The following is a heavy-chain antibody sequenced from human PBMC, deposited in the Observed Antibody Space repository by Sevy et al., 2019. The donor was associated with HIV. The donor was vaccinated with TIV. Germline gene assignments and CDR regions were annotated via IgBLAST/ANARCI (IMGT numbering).Heavy chain of an antibody. CDR2: IKEDGSEK. Sequence: GGSLRLSCAASGFMFSNYWMTWVRQAPGKGLEWVANIKEDGSEKYYVDSVKGRFSIPRDNAKNSLHLQLNTLRPEDTAVYYCARAVTPHRDYLRIMDVWGKGTTVTVSS. CDR3: ARAVTPHRDYLRIMDV. D-gene: IGHD4-17*01. V-gene: IGHV3-7*01. CDR1: GFMFSNYW. J-gene: IGHJ6*04.